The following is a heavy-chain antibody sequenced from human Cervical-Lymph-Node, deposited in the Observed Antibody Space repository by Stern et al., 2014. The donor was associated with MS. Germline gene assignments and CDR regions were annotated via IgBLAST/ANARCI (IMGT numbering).Heavy chain of an antibody. CDR1: GFIFSSYT. CDR3: VRDWPSNFDY. Sequence: QDQLVQSGGGVVQPGRSLTLSCAASGFIFSSYTFHWFRQAPGKGLEWVSVFTYDGNKYYADSVKGRFTISRDNSKTTLYLQMDNLRLEDTAMYYCVRDWPSNFDYWGQGTLVTVSS. CDR2: FTYDGNK. J-gene: IGHJ4*02. V-gene: IGHV3-30*04.